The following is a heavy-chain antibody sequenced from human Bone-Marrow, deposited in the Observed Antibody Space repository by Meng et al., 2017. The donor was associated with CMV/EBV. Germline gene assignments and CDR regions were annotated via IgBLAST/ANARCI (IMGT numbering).Heavy chain of an antibody. J-gene: IGHJ3*02. CDR3: ARERERYCSSTSCYGNAFDI. V-gene: IGHV1-69*05. Sequence: SVKVSCKASGGTFSSYAISWVRQAPGQGLERMGGIIPIFGTANYAQKFQGRVTITTDESTSTAYMELSSLRSEDTAVYYCARERERYCSSTSCYGNAFDIWGQGTMVTVSS. CDR1: GGTFSSYA. D-gene: IGHD2-2*01. CDR2: IIPIFGTA.